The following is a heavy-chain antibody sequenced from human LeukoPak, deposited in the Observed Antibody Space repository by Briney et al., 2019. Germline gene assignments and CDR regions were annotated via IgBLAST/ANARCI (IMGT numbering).Heavy chain of an antibody. D-gene: IGHD3-22*01. J-gene: IGHJ4*02. CDR2: INPSAGTT. CDR3: ARSYYYDSSGYYREVQGLGYFDY. Sequence: ASMKVSCKASGYTFTGYYLHWVRQAPGQGLEWMGIINPSAGTTSYAQKFQGRVTMTRDTSTSTVYMELSSLRSEDTAVYYCARSYYYDSSGYYREVQGLGYFDYWGQGTLVTVSS. V-gene: IGHV1-46*01. CDR1: GYTFTGYY.